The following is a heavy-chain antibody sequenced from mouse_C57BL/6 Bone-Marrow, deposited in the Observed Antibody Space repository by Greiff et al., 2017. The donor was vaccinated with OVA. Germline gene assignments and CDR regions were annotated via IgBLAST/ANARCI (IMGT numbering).Heavy chain of an antibody. D-gene: IGHD1-1*01. CDR2: IYPGDGDT. J-gene: IGHJ2*01. V-gene: IGHV1-82*01. Sequence: QVQLQQSGPELVKPGDSVKISCKASGYAFSSSWMNWVKQRPGKGREWIGRIYPGDGDTNYNGKFKGKATLTADKSSSTAYMQLSSLTSEDSAVYFGARVVYYYGSSYWGQGTTLTVSS. CDR3: ARVVYYYGSSY. CDR1: GYAFSSSW.